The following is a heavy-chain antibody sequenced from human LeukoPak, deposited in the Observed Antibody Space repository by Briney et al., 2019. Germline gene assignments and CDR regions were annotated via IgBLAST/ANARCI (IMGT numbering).Heavy chain of an antibody. CDR1: GFTFSSSA. CDR3: AKDSSGWNIDY. Sequence: GGSLRLSCAASGFTFSSSAMSWVRQAPGKGLEWVSAISGSGGSTYYVDSVKGRFTISRDNSKNTLYLQMNSLRAEDTAVYYCAKDSSGWNIDYWGQGTLVTVSS. D-gene: IGHD6-19*01. J-gene: IGHJ4*02. V-gene: IGHV3-23*01. CDR2: ISGSGGST.